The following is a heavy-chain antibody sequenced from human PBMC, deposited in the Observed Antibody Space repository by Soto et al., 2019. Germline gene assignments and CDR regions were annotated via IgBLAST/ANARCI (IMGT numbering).Heavy chain of an antibody. D-gene: IGHD3-22*01. Sequence: GGSLRLSCSASGFTFRTYTMHWVRQAPGKGLEYVSTISSNGGSTHYADSVKGRFTISRDNSKNTLYLQMSSLRAEDTAVHYCVKMGSSGYSFDYWGQGTLVTVSS. CDR3: VKMGSSGYSFDY. CDR1: GFTFRTYT. V-gene: IGHV3-64D*06. J-gene: IGHJ4*02. CDR2: ISSNGGST.